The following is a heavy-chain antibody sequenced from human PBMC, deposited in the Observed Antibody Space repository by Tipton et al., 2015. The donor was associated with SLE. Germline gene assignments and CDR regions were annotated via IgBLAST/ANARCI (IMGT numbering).Heavy chain of an antibody. D-gene: IGHD3-3*01. J-gene: IGHJ6*03. Sequence: TLSLTCTVPGGSIGSGSYYWSWIRQPAGKGLEWIGRVYTNGSTNYNPSLKSRVTISVDTSKNQFSLKLSSVTAADTAVYYCVRTPERDFWSGYYKVPYYYMDVWGKGTTVTVSS. CDR3: VRTPERDFWSGYYKVPYYYMDV. V-gene: IGHV4-61*02. CDR2: VYTNGST. CDR1: GGSIGSGSYY.